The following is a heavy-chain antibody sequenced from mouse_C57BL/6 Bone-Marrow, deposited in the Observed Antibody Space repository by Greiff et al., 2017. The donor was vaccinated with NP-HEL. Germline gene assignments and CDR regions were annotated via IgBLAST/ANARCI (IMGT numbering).Heavy chain of an antibody. CDR1: GYSFTGYF. J-gene: IGHJ1*03. V-gene: IGHV1-20*01. D-gene: IGHD2-1*01. Sequence: VQLQQSGPELVKPGDSVKISCKASGYSFTGYFMNWVMQSHGKSLEWIGRINPYNGDTFYNQKFKGKATLTVDKSSSTAHMELRSLTSEDSAVYYCARNGNCLYWYFDVWGTGTTVTVSS. CDR3: ARNGNCLYWYFDV. CDR2: INPYNGDT.